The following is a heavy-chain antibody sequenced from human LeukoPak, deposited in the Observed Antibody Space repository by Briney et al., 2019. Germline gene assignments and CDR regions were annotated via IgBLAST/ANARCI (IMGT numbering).Heavy chain of an antibody. CDR3: AKDQNTVATAPFDY. CDR1: GGSISSNN. J-gene: IGHJ4*02. Sequence: ETLSLTCAVSGGSISSNNWWGWVRQPPGKGLEWVSAINSAGSTYYGDSVRGRFTISRDNSKNVLHLQMNSLRAEDTALYYCAKDQNTVATAPFDYWGLGTLVTVSS. V-gene: IGHV3-53*01. CDR2: INSAGST. D-gene: IGHD4-17*01.